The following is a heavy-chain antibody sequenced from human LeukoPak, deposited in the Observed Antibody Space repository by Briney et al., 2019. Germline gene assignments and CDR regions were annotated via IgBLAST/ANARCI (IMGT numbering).Heavy chain of an antibody. CDR3: VWELLLARLDY. CDR1: GCTFTGYW. CDR2: INPNSGGT. J-gene: IGHJ4*02. D-gene: IGHD1-26*01. Sequence: ASVKVSCKAFGCTFTGYWMHWVRQAPGQGLEWMGWINPNSGGTNYAQKFQGRVTMTRDTSISTAYMELSRLRSDDTAVYYCVWELLLARLDYWGQGTLVTVSS. V-gene: IGHV1-2*02.